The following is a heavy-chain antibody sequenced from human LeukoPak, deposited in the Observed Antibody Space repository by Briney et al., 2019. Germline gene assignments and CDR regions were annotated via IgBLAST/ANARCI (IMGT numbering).Heavy chain of an antibody. J-gene: IGHJ5*02. Sequence: PSETLSLTCTVSGGSISSSSYYWGWIRQPPGKGLEWIGSIYYSGSTYYNPSLKRRVTISVDTSKNQFSLKLSSVTAADTAVYYCARHILGYCSSTSCLPRPNWFDPWGQGTLVTVSS. CDR2: IYYSGST. CDR3: ARHILGYCSSTSCLPRPNWFDP. V-gene: IGHV4-39*01. D-gene: IGHD2-2*01. CDR1: GGSISSSSYY.